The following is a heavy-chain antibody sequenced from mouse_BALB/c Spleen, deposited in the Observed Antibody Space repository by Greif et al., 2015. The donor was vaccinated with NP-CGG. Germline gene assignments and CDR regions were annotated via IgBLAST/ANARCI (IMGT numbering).Heavy chain of an antibody. CDR3: ARCGYGSSWFAY. CDR1: GYTFTSYW. Sequence: QVQLQQSGAELVKPGASVKLSCKASGYTFTSYWMHWVKQRPGQGLEWIGEIDPSDSYTNYNQKFKGKATLTVDKSSSTAYMQLSSLTSEDSAVYYCARCGYGSSWFAYWGQGTLVTVSA. CDR2: IDPSDSYT. V-gene: IGHV1-69*02. J-gene: IGHJ3*01. D-gene: IGHD1-1*01.